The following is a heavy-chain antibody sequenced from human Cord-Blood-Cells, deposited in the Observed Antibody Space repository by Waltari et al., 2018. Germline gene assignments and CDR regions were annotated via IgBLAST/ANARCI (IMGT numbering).Heavy chain of an antibody. CDR3: AKDPLTGEAYYYYMDV. J-gene: IGHJ6*03. V-gene: IGHV3-23*01. CDR1: GFTFSSYA. Sequence: EVQLLESGGGLVQPGGSLRLSCAASGFTFSSYAMSWVRQALGKGLEWVSAISGSGGSTYYADSVKGRFTISRDNSKNTLYLQMNSLRAEDTAVYYCAKDPLTGEAYYYYMDVWGKGTTVTVSS. CDR2: ISGSGGST. D-gene: IGHD7-27*01.